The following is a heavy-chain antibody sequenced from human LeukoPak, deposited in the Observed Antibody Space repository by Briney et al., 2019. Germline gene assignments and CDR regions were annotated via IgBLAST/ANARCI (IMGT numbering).Heavy chain of an antibody. J-gene: IGHJ4*02. Sequence: PGGSLRLSCAASGFTFSSHAMTWVRQASGKGLEWVSSIRGSGGNTYYADSVRGRFTISRDNSKNTLYLQMNSLRAEDTAVYYCAKDLLRTIVVITAAGYYFDYWGQGTLVTVSS. CDR1: GFTFSSHA. CDR2: IRGSGGNT. V-gene: IGHV3-23*01. D-gene: IGHD3-22*01. CDR3: AKDLLRTIVVITAAGYYFDY.